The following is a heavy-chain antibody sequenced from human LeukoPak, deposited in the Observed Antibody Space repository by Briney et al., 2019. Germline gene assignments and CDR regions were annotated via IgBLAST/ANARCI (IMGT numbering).Heavy chain of an antibody. Sequence: ASVKVSCKASGYTFTGYYMHWVRQAPGQGLEWMGWINPNSGGTNYAQKLQGRVTMTRDTSISTAYMELSRLRSDDTAVYYCARAPSSVRFLEWLSPSFDYWGQGTLVTVSS. V-gene: IGHV1-2*02. CDR1: GYTFTGYY. J-gene: IGHJ4*02. CDR2: INPNSGGT. D-gene: IGHD3-3*01. CDR3: ARAPSSVRFLEWLSPSFDY.